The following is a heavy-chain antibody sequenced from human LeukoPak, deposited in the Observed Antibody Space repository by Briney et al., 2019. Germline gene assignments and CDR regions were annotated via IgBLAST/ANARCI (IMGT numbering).Heavy chain of an antibody. D-gene: IGHD6-6*01. CDR3: ARRVAVRPRYYFDY. CDR2: IYNSGNT. Sequence: SETLSLTCTVSGGSISSYYWSWIREPPGKALEWIGYIYNSGNTNYNPSLKSRVTISLDTPKNQFTLKLTSVTAADTAVYYCARRVAVRPRYYFDYWGQGTLVTVSS. CDR1: GGSISSYY. J-gene: IGHJ4*02. V-gene: IGHV4-59*08.